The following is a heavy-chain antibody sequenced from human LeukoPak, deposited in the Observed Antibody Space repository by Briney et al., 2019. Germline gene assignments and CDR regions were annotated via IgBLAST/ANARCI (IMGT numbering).Heavy chain of an antibody. CDR2: IIPIFGTA. V-gene: IGHV1-69*05. CDR1: GGTFSSYA. CDR3: ASYYGDYDHPFDY. D-gene: IGHD4-17*01. J-gene: IGHJ4*02. Sequence: ASVKVSCKASGGTFSSYAISWVRQAPGQGLEWMGGIIPIFGTANYAQKFQGRVTITTDESTSTAYMELSSLRSEDTAVYYCASYYGDYDHPFDYWGQGTLVTVSS.